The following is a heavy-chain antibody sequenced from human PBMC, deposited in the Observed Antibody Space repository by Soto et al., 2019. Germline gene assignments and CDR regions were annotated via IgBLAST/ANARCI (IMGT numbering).Heavy chain of an antibody. CDR1: GFILNNYA. D-gene: IGHD7-27*01. Sequence: VQLLESGGDLVQPGGSLRLSCVASGFILNNYAMSWVRQAPGKGLEWVSTIGGTDGDSDGVPWYEDSVKGRFTISSDSSANTLLLHMDNSRAEDWAIYYCVKSGSNWGAFDFWGQGTTVVCSS. CDR2: IGGTDGDSDGVP. V-gene: IGHV3-23*01. J-gene: IGHJ3*01. CDR3: VKSGSNWGAFDF.